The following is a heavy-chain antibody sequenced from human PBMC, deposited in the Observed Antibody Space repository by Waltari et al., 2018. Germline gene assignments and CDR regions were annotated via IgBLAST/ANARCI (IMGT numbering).Heavy chain of an antibody. V-gene: IGHV3-7*01. J-gene: IGHJ4*02. Sequence: VDLVESVGGLVQSGESLTLSCAASGFTFISYGMTWVRQAPGGGLEWVANMNQDGNERNYVDSVKGRFTISRDNAKNSLYLQMNSLRAEDTALYYCVRGQNADYWGQGALVTVSS. CDR2: MNQDGNER. CDR1: GFTFISYG. CDR3: VRGQNADY.